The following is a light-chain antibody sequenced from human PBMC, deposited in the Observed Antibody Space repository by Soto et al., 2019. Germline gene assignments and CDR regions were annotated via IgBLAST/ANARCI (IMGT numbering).Light chain of an antibody. V-gene: IGKV3-20*01. CDR3: QQYGSSPT. CDR2: DVS. J-gene: IGKJ1*01. Sequence: EIVLTQSPGTLSLSPGERATLSCRSSQSVSSNYLAWYQQKPDQAPRLVIYDVSCRATGIPDRFSGSGSGTEFSLTISRLEPEDFAVYYCQQYGSSPTFGQGTKVEIK. CDR1: QSVSSNY.